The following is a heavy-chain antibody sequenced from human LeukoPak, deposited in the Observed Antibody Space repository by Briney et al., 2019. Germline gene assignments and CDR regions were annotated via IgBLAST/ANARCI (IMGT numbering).Heavy chain of an antibody. J-gene: IGHJ4*02. V-gene: IGHV5-51*01. CDR2: IYPGDSDT. CDR1: GYSFSNYW. Sequence: GASLQISCKGSGYSFSNYWIGWVRPLPGKGLEWMGIIYPGDSDTRYSPSFQGQVTISIDRSISTAYLQWSSLEASDTAMYYCVTYSSGYYYFDYWGQGTLVTVSS. D-gene: IGHD6-19*01. CDR3: VTYSSGYYYFDY.